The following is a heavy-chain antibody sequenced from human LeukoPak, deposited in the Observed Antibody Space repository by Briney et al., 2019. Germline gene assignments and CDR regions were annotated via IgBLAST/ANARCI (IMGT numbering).Heavy chain of an antibody. J-gene: IGHJ6*02. V-gene: IGHV5-51*01. CDR2: IYPGDSDT. CDR3: ARWYSSSWYRMDV. CDR1: GYSFTSYW. Sequence: GASLKISCKGSGYSFTSYWIGWVRQMPGKGLEWMGIIYPGDSDTRYSPSFQGQVTISADKSISTAYLQWSSLKASDTAMYYCARWYSSSWYRMDVWGQGTTVTVSS. D-gene: IGHD6-13*01.